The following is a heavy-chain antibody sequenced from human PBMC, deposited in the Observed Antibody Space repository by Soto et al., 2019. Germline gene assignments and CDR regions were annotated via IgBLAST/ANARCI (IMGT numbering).Heavy chain of an antibody. CDR1: GFTFITYD. CDR2: MNPNNGNA. CDR3: ARRRERSGPYYLDL. J-gene: IGHJ4*02. D-gene: IGHD6-25*01. Sequence: ASVKVSCKASGFTFITYDFRWVCPAAGQVLELMGWMNPNNGNAGFAQKFRGRINMTRNTSISTAYLELSSLRSDDSAVYFCARRRERSGPYYLDLWGQGTQVTVSS. V-gene: IGHV1-8*01.